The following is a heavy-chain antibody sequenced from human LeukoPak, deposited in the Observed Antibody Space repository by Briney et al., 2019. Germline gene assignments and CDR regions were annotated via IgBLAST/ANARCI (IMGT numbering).Heavy chain of an antibody. CDR3: ARGPNSNWSGLDF. CDR1: GVTLSSYA. Sequence: GGSLRLSCAASGVTLSSYAMSWARQAPGKGLEWVSGISSSGSGGNTYYADSVKGRFTISRDNAKNTLYLQVNNLRAEDTAVYYCARGPNSNWSGLDFWGQGTLLTVSS. CDR2: ISSSGSGGNT. D-gene: IGHD6-6*01. J-gene: IGHJ4*02. V-gene: IGHV3-23*01.